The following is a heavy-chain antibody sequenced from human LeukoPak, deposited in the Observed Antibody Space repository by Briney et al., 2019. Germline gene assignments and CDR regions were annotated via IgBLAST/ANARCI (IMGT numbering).Heavy chain of an antibody. D-gene: IGHD3-10*01. CDR1: GYTFTGYY. J-gene: IGHJ4*02. CDR2: INPNSGGT. CDR3: ARAGIINRGWSY. V-gene: IGHV1-2*02. Sequence: ASVKVSCRASGYTFTGYYMHWVRQAPGQGLEWMGWINPNSGGTNYAQKFQGRVTMTRDTSISTAYMELSRLRSDDTAVYYCARAGIINRGWSYWGQGTLVTVSS.